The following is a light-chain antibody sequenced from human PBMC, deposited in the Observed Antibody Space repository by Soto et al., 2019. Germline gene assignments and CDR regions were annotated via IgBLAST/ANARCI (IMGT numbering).Light chain of an antibody. Sequence: VLTQSPGTLSWSPGGRATRSCRASQNVSTNVLAWYQQHPGHAPRLLIYGSCSRATGIPDRFSASGSATDFTLTISRLEPDDFAVYYCQKYGSFWTFGQGTKVDI. J-gene: IGKJ1*01. CDR2: GSC. CDR1: QNVSTNV. V-gene: IGKV3-20*01. CDR3: QKYGSFWT.